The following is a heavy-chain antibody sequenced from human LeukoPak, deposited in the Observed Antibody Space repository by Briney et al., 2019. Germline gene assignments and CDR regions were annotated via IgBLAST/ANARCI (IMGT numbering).Heavy chain of an antibody. D-gene: IGHD3-16*01. Sequence: GRSLRLSCAASGFTFSSYGMHWVRQAPGKGLEWVAVIWYDGSNKYYADSVKGRFTISRDNSTNTLYLQMNSLRAEDTAVYYCAREGDHDAFDIWGQGTMVTVSS. CDR1: GFTFSSYG. J-gene: IGHJ3*02. V-gene: IGHV3-33*01. CDR3: AREGDHDAFDI. CDR2: IWYDGSNK.